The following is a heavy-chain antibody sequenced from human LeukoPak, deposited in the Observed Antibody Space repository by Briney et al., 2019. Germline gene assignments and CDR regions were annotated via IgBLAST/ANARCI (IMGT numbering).Heavy chain of an antibody. D-gene: IGHD3-22*01. V-gene: IGHV3-33*01. J-gene: IGHJ4*02. CDR1: GFTFNNYG. CDR2: IWYDGSNK. Sequence: PGGSLRLSCAASGFTFNNYGMHWVRQAPGKGLEWVAAIWYDGSNKYYADSAKGRFTISRDNSKNTLYLQMNSLRAEDTALYYCARGQEYYYDSSAYSKFDYWGQGTLVTVSS. CDR3: ARGQEYYYDSSAYSKFDY.